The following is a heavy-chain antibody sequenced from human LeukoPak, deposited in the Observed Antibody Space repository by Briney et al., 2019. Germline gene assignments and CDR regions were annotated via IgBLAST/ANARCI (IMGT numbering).Heavy chain of an antibody. V-gene: IGHV3-33*06. D-gene: IGHD3/OR15-3a*01. Sequence: PGRSLRLSCTASEFTFSAFGMHWVHQAPGKGLEWVAVIWYNGSRKYYADSVKGRFTISRDNSQNTLYLHMNNLRAEDTAVYYCAKDLSASVDWSMDYWGQGTLVTVSS. CDR3: AKDLSASVDWSMDY. CDR2: IWYNGSRK. CDR1: EFTFSAFG. J-gene: IGHJ4*02.